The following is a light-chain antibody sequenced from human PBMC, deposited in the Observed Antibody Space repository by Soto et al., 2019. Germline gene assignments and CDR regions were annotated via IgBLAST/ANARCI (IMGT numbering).Light chain of an antibody. CDR3: SSYATSNSRQIV. CDR2: DVS. V-gene: IGLV2-14*03. CDR1: SSDVGGYNY. Sequence: QSVLTQPASVSGSPGQSITISRSGTSSDVGGYNYVSWYQHHQGKAPKLLIYDVSNRPSGVSNRFSGSKSDNTASRAISGLQPEEEADYYCSSYATSNSRQIVFGTGTKLTV. J-gene: IGLJ1*01.